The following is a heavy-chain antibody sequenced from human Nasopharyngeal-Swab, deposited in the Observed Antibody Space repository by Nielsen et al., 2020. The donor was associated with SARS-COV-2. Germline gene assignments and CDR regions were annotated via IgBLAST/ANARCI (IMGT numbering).Heavy chain of an antibody. CDR2: ISYDGNIK. CDR1: GFTFSNYG. J-gene: IGHJ3*01. V-gene: IGHV3-30*18. CDR3: AKAFGEDQLAEDAFDA. Sequence: GGSLRLSWAASGFTFSNYGMHWVRQAPGKGLEWVAVISYDGNIKSYADSVRGRFLISRDNSHNTLYLQMSRLRTEDRAVYYCAKAFGEDQLAEDAFDAWGQGTMVTVSS. D-gene: IGHD3-16*01.